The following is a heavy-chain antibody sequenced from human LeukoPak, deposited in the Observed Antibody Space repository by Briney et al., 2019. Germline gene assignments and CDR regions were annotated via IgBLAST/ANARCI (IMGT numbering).Heavy chain of an antibody. J-gene: IGHJ4*02. CDR2: IYYSGST. V-gene: IGHV4-59*01. CDR3: AREPYGSGTFDY. CDR1: GGSMTNLY. D-gene: IGHD3-10*01. Sequence: SETLSLTCSVSGGSMTNLYWAWIRQPPGKGLEWIGYIYYSGSTNYNPSLKSRVTISVDTSKNQFSLKLSSVTAADTADYYCAREPYGSGTFDYWGQGTLVTVSA.